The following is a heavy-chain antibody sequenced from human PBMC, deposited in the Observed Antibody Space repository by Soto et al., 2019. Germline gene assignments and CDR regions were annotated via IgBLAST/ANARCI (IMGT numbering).Heavy chain of an antibody. Sequence: QVQLVESGGGVVQPGRSLRLSCAASGFIFSSSAMHWVRQAPGKGLEWVAVISYDGSSKYYADSVKGRFTISRDNSKNTLYLQMNSLRDEDTAGYYCARDSPWFDPWGQGTLVTVSS. CDR3: ARDSPWFDP. J-gene: IGHJ5*02. CDR1: GFIFSSSA. CDR2: ISYDGSSK. V-gene: IGHV3-30-3*01.